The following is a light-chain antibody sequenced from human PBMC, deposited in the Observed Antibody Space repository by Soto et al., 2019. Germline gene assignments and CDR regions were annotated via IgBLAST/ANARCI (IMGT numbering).Light chain of an antibody. CDR1: QRLSTRY. CDR2: GAS. J-gene: IGKJ2*01. V-gene: IGKV3-20*01. CDR3: KKYASSMLYT. Sequence: EIVLTQSPCTLSLSTGESATLSCRASQRLSTRYLAWYQQKAGQAPRLLIYGASTRATGIPDRFSGSGSGTDFPLTISRLEPEDFAVYSCKKYASSMLYTFRQGIKLEIK.